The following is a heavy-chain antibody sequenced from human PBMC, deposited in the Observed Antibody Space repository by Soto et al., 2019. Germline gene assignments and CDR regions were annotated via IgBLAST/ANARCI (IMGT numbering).Heavy chain of an antibody. V-gene: IGHV4-4*02. Sequence: PSETLSLTCGVSGASISSRNWWSWVRQSPAKGLEWIGEIYHTGTTNYNPSLKSRVTLSVDKSKNQFSLTLTSVTAADTAVYYCVNRSIVPLNWFDPWGQGTLVTVSS. CDR2: IYHTGTT. CDR1: GASISSRNW. CDR3: VNRSIVPLNWFDP. J-gene: IGHJ5*02. D-gene: IGHD2-8*01.